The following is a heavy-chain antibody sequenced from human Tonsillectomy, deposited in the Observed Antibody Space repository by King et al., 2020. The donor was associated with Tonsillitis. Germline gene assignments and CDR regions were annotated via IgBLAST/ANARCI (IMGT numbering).Heavy chain of an antibody. CDR2: ISGSAGDT. J-gene: IGHJ4*02. D-gene: IGHD6-19*01. CDR1: GFTFSDYA. V-gene: IGHV3-23*04. Sequence: VQLVESGGGLVLSGGSLRLSCAASGFTFSDYAMSWVRQAPGKGLEWVSTISGSAGDTYYADSVKGRFTISRDNSKNTLSLQLNSLRAEDTAVYYCAKSQAVTFDYWGQGTLVTVSS. CDR3: AKSQAVTFDY.